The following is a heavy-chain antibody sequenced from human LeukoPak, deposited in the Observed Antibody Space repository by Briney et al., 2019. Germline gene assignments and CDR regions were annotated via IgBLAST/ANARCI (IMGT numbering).Heavy chain of an antibody. V-gene: IGHV3-74*01. D-gene: IGHD3-3*01. Sequence: GGSLRLSCAASGFTFSRYWMHWVRQAPGKGLVWVSRINSEGSSTSYADSVKGRFTISRDNAKNTLYLQMNTLRAEDTAVYYCARDSTYYDFWSGYSPGDYWGQGTLVTVSS. CDR3: ARDSTYYDFWSGYSPGDY. CDR2: INSEGSST. CDR1: GFTFSRYW. J-gene: IGHJ4*02.